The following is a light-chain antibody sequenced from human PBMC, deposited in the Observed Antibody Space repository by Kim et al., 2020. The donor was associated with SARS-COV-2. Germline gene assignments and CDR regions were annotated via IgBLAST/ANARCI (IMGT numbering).Light chain of an antibody. J-gene: IGKJ2*01. V-gene: IGKV3-15*01. CDR3: QQYNNWPYT. Sequence: VSPGERATLSCRASQSVSSKLAWYQQKPGQAPRFLIYAASTRATGIPARFSSSGSGTEFTLTISSLQSEDFAVYYCQQYNNWPYTFGQGSKLEI. CDR1: QSVSSK. CDR2: AAS.